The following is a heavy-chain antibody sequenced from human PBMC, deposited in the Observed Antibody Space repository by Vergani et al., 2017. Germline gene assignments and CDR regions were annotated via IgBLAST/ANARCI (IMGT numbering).Heavy chain of an antibody. CDR1: GYTFTSYG. J-gene: IGHJ3*02. Sequence: QVQLVQSGAEVKKPGASVKVSCKASGYTFTSYGISWVRQAPGQGLEWMGWISAYNGNTNYAQKLQGRVTMTTDTSTSTAYMELRSLRSDDTAVYYCAIDYDYVWGSYRYTGDAFDIWGQGTMVTVSS. CDR2: ISAYNGNT. V-gene: IGHV1-18*04. CDR3: AIDYDYVWGSYRYTGDAFDI. D-gene: IGHD3-16*02.